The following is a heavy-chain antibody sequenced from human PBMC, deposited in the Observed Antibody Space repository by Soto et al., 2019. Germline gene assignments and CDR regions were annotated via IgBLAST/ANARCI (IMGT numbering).Heavy chain of an antibody. D-gene: IGHD3-9*01. J-gene: IGHJ4*02. CDR2: ISYDGSNK. CDR3: ASHSPLDILTQPPSFDY. Sequence: GGSLRLSCAASGFTFSSYGMHWVRQAPGKGLEWVAVISYDGSNKYYADSVKGRFTISRDNSKNTLYLQMNSLRAEDTAVYYCASHSPLDILTQPPSFDYWGQGTLVTVSS. CDR1: GFTFSSYG. V-gene: IGHV3-30*03.